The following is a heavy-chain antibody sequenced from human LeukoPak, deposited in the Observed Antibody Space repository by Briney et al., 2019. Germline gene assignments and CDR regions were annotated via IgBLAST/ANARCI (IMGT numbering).Heavy chain of an antibody. CDR1: GFTFSRYG. CDR3: ARDGYSFGSLDY. J-gene: IGHJ4*02. V-gene: IGHV3-33*01. Sequence: GRSLRLSCAASGFTFSRYGMHWVRQVPGKGLEWVAIIWSDGNNKYYADAVKDRFTISRDNSKNTMYLQTNSLSAEDTAVYYCARDGYSFGSLDYWGPGTLVTVSS. CDR2: IWSDGNNK. D-gene: IGHD5-18*01.